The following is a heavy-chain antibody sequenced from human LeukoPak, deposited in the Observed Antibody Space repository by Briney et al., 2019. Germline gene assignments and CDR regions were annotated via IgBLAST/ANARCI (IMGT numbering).Heavy chain of an antibody. CDR3: AKSQDGGRLFHFDY. Sequence: PGGSLRLSCAASGFTFSSYAMSWVRQAPGKGLEWVSVISSSGGSTYSADSVKGRFTISRDNSKNTLYLQMNSLRAEDTAVYFCAKSQDGGRLFHFDYWGQGTLVTVSS. D-gene: IGHD1-26*01. CDR1: GFTFSSYA. V-gene: IGHV3-23*01. J-gene: IGHJ4*02. CDR2: ISSSGGST.